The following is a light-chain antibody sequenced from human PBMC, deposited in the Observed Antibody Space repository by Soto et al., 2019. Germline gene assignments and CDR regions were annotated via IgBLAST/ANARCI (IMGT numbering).Light chain of an antibody. CDR3: QQYNNWPRT. CDR2: GAS. J-gene: IGKJ2*01. CDR1: QSVSSN. Sequence: EIVMTQSPATLSVSPGERATVSCRASQSVSSNLAWYQQKPGQAPRLLIYGASTRATGIPARFSGSGSGTXXXXXXXXXQSEDFAVYYCQQYNNWPRTFGQGTKLEIK. V-gene: IGKV3-15*01.